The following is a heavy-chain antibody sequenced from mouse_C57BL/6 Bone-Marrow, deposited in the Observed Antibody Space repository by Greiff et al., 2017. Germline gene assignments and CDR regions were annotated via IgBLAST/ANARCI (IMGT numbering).Heavy chain of an antibody. J-gene: IGHJ1*03. CDR1: GYTFTSYW. CDR2: IDPSDSYT. Sequence: QVQLQQPGAELVMPGASVKLSCKASGYTFTSYWMHWVKQRPGQGLEWIGEIDPSDSYTNYNQEFKGKSTLTVDKSSSTAYMQLSSLTSEDSAVYYCAREYSNSSYWYFDVWGTGTTVTVSS. V-gene: IGHV1-69*01. CDR3: AREYSNSSYWYFDV. D-gene: IGHD2-5*01.